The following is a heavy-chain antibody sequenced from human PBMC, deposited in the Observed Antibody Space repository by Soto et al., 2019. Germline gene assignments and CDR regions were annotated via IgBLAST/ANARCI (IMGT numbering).Heavy chain of an antibody. CDR2: FIPMLRMA. D-gene: IGHD3-10*01. CDR1: GGTFSSYT. CDR3: ATNYGSGSTHFDY. V-gene: IGHV1-69*02. J-gene: IGHJ4*02. Sequence: QVQLVQSGAEVKKPGSSVKVSCTASGGTFSSYTISWVRQVPGQGLEWMGRFIPMLRMANFAQNFQGRVTMTADESTSTAYMELSSLRSEDTAVYYCATNYGSGSTHFDYWGQGTLVTVSS.